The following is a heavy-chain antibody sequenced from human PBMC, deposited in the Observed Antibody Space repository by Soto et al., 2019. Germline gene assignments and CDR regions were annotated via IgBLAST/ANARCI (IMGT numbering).Heavy chain of an antibody. V-gene: IGHV4-39*01. Sequence: SETLSLTCTVSGGSISSSSYYWGWIRQPPGKGLEWIGSIYYSGSTYYNPSLKSRVTMSVDTSKNQFSLKLISVTAADTAVYYCARHFVAVVIKGWGYWGQGALVTVSS. CDR2: IYYSGST. CDR3: ARHFVAVVIKGWGY. CDR1: GGSISSSSYY. D-gene: IGHD3-22*01. J-gene: IGHJ4*02.